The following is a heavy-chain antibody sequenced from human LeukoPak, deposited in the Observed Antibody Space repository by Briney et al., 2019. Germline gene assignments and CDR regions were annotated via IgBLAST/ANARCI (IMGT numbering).Heavy chain of an antibody. V-gene: IGHV4-39*01. CDR1: GGSISSSSYY. D-gene: IGHD1-26*01. J-gene: IGHJ4*02. CDR2: IYYSGST. Sequence: PSETLSLTCTVSGGSISSSSYYWGWIRQPPGKGLEWIGSIYYSGSTYYNPSFKSRVTISVDTSKNQFSLKLSSVTAADTAVYYCARQVPPIVGASSFDYWGQGTLVTVSS. CDR3: ARQVPPIVGASSFDY.